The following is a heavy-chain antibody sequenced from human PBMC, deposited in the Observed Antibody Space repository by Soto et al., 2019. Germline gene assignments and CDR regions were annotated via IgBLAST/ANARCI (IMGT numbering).Heavy chain of an antibody. CDR3: ARGNDIVLVPAAMSGRGNWFDP. J-gene: IGHJ5*02. D-gene: IGHD2-2*01. V-gene: IGHV1-69*12. CDR2: IIPIFGTA. CDR1: GGTFSSYA. Sequence: QVQLVQSGAEVKKPGSSVKVSCKASGGTFSSYAISWVRQAPGQGLEWMGGIIPIFGTANYAQKFQGRVTITADESTSTAYMELSSLRSEDTDVYYCARGNDIVLVPAAMSGRGNWFDPWGQGTLVTVSS.